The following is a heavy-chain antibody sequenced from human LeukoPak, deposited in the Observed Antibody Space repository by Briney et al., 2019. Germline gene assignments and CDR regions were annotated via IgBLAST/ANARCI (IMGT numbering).Heavy chain of an antibody. Sequence: GGSLRLSCAASGFTFDDYGMSWVRQAPGKGLEWVSGINWNGGSTGYADSVKGRFTISRDNAKNSLYLQMNSLRAEYTALYYCARDDSSGWYGIVSELLLYYWGQGTLVTVSS. D-gene: IGHD6-19*01. J-gene: IGHJ4*02. CDR1: GFTFDDYG. V-gene: IGHV3-20*04. CDR3: ARDDSSGWYGIVSELLLYY. CDR2: INWNGGST.